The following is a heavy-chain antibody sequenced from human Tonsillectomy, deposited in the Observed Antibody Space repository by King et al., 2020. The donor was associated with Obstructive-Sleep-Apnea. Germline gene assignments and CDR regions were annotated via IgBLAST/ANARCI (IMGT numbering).Heavy chain of an antibody. CDR2: IRWDGSST. V-gene: IGHV3-43D*03. CDR1: GFTFDDYA. CDR3: AKEAGKWAPAGVDAFEI. J-gene: IGHJ3*02. D-gene: IGHD6-13*01. Sequence: VQLVESGGVVVQPGGSLRLSCAASGFTFDDYAMHWVRQAPGKGLEWVSLIRWDGSSTHHADSVKGRFTISRDNSKNSLYVQMNSLRGEDTALYYCAKEAGKWAPAGVDAFEIWGQGTMVTVSS.